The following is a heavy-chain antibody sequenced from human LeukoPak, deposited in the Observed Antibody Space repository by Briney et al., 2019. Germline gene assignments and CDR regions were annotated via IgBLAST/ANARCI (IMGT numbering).Heavy chain of an antibody. D-gene: IGHD3-22*01. CDR3: AKEHTFYYDSSGYPCPDY. CDR1: GFTFRSYG. V-gene: IGHV3-33*06. CDR2: IWYDGSNK. Sequence: WRSLRLSCAASGFTFRSYGMHGVRQAPGKEREGVEVIWYDGSNKYYADSAQCRFTISRDNSKTTLYLQMNSLRAEDTAVSYCAKEHTFYYDSSGYPCPDYWGQGTLVTVSS. J-gene: IGHJ4*02.